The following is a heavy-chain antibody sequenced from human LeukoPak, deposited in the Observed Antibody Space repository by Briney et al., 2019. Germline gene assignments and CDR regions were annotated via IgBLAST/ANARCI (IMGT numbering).Heavy chain of an antibody. CDR2: ISSNGGST. CDR1: GFTFSSYA. V-gene: IGHV3-64*01. CDR3: ARAYSSGWYSSYYYFDY. J-gene: IGHJ4*02. D-gene: IGHD6-19*01. Sequence: GGSLRLSCAASGFTFSSYAMHWVRQAPGKGLEYVSAISSNGGSTYYANSVKGRFTISRDNSKNTLYLQMGSLRAEDMAVYYCARAYSSGWYSSYYYFDYWGQGTLVTVSS.